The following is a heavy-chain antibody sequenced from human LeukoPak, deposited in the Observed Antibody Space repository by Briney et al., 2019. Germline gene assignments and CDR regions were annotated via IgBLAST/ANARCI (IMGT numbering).Heavy chain of an antibody. V-gene: IGHV4-34*01. D-gene: IGHD3-10*01. CDR2: INHSGST. CDR1: GFSFSGYY. J-gene: IGHJ4*02. Sequence: SETLSLTCAVYGFSFSGYYWSWLRQPPGKGLEWIGEINHSGSTNYNPSLKSRVTISVHTSKNQFSLKLSSVPAADTAVYYCARAYYGSGSFFDYWGQGTLVTVSS. CDR3: ARAYYGSGSFFDY.